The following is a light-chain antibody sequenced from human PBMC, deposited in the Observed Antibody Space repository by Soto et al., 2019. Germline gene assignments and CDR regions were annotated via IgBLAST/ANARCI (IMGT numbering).Light chain of an antibody. CDR1: HDIRKY. CDR2: GAS. V-gene: IGKV1-39*01. Sequence: DIQMPQSPSSLSASVGDTVTISCQASHDIRKYLNWYQQKPGKAPNLLIYGASNLQSGVPSRFSGGGSGTDFTLTISSLKPEDFATYYCQQSYTSPVTFGGGTKVDIK. J-gene: IGKJ4*01. CDR3: QQSYTSPVT.